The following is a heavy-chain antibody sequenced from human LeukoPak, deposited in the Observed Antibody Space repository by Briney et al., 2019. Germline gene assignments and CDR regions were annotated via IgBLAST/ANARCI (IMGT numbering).Heavy chain of an antibody. D-gene: IGHD5-18*01. V-gene: IGHV4-59*01. CDR1: GGSISSYY. J-gene: IGHJ3*02. Sequence: SETLSLTCTVSGGSISSYYWSWIRQPAGKGLEWIGCIYYSGSTNYNPSLKSRVTISVDTSKNQFSLKLSSVTAADTAVYYCAGGGYSYGPDAFDIWGQGTMVTVSS. CDR2: IYYSGST. CDR3: AGGGYSYGPDAFDI.